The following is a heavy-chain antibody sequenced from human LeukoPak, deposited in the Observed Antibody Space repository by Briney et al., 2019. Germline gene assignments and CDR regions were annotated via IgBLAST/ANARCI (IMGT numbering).Heavy chain of an antibody. Sequence: SGGSLRLTCAASGFTFSSYAMHWVRQAPGKGLEWVAVISYDGSNKYYADSVKGRFTISRDNSKNTLYLQMNSLRAEDTAVYYCATFDYWGQGTLVTVSS. CDR3: ATFDY. V-gene: IGHV3-30*04. CDR1: GFTFSSYA. CDR2: ISYDGSNK. J-gene: IGHJ4*02.